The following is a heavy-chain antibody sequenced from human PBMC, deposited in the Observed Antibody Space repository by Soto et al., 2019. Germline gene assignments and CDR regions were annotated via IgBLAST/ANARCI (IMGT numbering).Heavy chain of an antibody. V-gene: IGHV4-34*01. CDR2: INHSGST. D-gene: IGHD2-15*01. CDR1: GGSFSGYY. Sequence: SETLSLTCAVYGGSFSGYYWSWIRQPPGKGLEWIGEINHSGSTNYNPSLKSRVTISVDTSKNQFSLKLSSVTAADTAVYYCARTRKRLYCSGGSCLYFDYWGQGTLVTVSS. CDR3: ARTRKRLYCSGGSCLYFDY. J-gene: IGHJ4*02.